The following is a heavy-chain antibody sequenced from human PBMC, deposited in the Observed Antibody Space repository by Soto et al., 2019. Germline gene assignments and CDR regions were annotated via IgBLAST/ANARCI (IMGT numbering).Heavy chain of an antibody. CDR3: ASRDYDILTGYSLFDY. Sequence: QVQLQESGPGLVKPSGTLSLTCAVSGGSISSSNWWSWVRQPPGKGLEWIGEIYHSGSTNYNPSLKSRVTIAVDKSKSQFSMKLSSVNAADTAVYYCASRDYDILTGYSLFDYWGQGTLVTVSS. CDR1: GGSISSSNW. CDR2: IYHSGST. J-gene: IGHJ4*02. V-gene: IGHV4-4*02. D-gene: IGHD3-9*01.